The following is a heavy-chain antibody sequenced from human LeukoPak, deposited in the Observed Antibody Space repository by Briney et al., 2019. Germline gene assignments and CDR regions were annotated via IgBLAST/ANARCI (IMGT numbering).Heavy chain of an antibody. Sequence: ASVKVSCKVSGYTLTESSMHWVRQAPGKGLEWMGGFDPEDGETIYAQKFQGRVTMTEDTSTDTAYMELSSLRSEDTAVYYCATVSYYDSSGYSPDFDYWGQGTLVTVSS. CDR3: ATVSYYDSSGYSPDFDY. D-gene: IGHD3-22*01. V-gene: IGHV1-24*01. CDR1: GYTLTESS. J-gene: IGHJ4*02. CDR2: FDPEDGET.